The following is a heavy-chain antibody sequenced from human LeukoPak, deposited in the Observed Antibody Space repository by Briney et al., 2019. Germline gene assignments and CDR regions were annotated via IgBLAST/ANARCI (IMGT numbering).Heavy chain of an antibody. CDR1: GGSIRSSNYY. D-gene: IGHD6-13*01. V-gene: IGHV4-39*01. CDR3: AGGSSWYNWYDP. Sequence: SETLSFTCTVSGGSIRSSNYYRGWIRQPPGKGLEWIGSIYYTGSTNSNPSLKSRLTMSVDTSKNQFSLKLTSLTAADTAVYYCAGGSSWYNWYDPWGQGTLVTVSS. CDR2: IYYTGST. J-gene: IGHJ5*02.